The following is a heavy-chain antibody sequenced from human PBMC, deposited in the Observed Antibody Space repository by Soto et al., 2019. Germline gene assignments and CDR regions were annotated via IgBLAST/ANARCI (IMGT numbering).Heavy chain of an antibody. D-gene: IGHD6-13*01. CDR2: IYYSGST. Sequence: SETLSLTCTVSGGSISSYYWSWIRQPPGKGLEWIGYIYYSGSTNYNPSLKSRVTISVDTSKNQFSLKLSSVTAADTAVYYCARTPGIAAAGIDYWGQGTLVTVSS. CDR1: GGSISSYY. CDR3: ARTPGIAAAGIDY. J-gene: IGHJ4*02. V-gene: IGHV4-59*01.